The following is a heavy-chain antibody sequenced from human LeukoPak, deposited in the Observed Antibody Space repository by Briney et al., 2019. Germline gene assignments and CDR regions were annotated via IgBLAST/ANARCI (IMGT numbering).Heavy chain of an antibody. CDR1: GYTFTSYG. CDR3: ARERQNYDFWSGYYIGAFDI. Sequence: ASVKVSCKASGYTFTSYGISWVRQAPGQGLEWMGWISAYNGNTNYAQKLQGRVTMTTDTSTSTAYMELRSLRSDDTAVYHCARERQNYDFWSGYYIGAFDIWGQGTMVTVSS. D-gene: IGHD3-3*01. J-gene: IGHJ3*02. V-gene: IGHV1-18*01. CDR2: ISAYNGNT.